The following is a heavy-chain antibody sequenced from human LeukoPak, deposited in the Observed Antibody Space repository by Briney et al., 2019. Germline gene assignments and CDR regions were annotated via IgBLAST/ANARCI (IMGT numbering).Heavy chain of an antibody. CDR3: ARKYCSGGSCYLMGN. CDR2: IIPIFGTA. V-gene: IGHV1-69*06. CDR1: GGTFSSYA. D-gene: IGHD2-15*01. Sequence: SVKVACKASGGTFSSYAISWVRQAPGQGLEWMGGIIPIFGTANYAQKFQGRVTITADKSTSTAYMELSSLRSEDTAVYYCARKYCSGGSCYLMGNWGQGTLVTVSS. J-gene: IGHJ4*02.